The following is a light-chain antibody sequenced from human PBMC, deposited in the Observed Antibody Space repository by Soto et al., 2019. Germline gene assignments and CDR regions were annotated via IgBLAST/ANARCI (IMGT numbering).Light chain of an antibody. Sequence: QSALRQPPSASATPEQTVTLSCSGSGSDIGSNTVSWYRQLPGTAPQLLIYSNNQRPSGVPSRFSGSKSGTSASLAISGPQSEDEATYYCAAWDDSLNGPVFGGGTKLTV. CDR1: GSDIGSNT. CDR2: SNN. CDR3: AAWDDSLNGPV. J-gene: IGLJ2*01. V-gene: IGLV1-44*01.